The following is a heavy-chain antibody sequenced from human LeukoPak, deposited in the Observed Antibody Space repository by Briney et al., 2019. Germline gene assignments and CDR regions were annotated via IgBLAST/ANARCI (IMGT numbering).Heavy chain of an antibody. J-gene: IGHJ2*01. D-gene: IGHD2-2*01. CDR1: GGSISSYY. V-gene: IGHV4-4*07. Sequence: SETPSLTCTVSGGSISSYYWSWIRQPAGKGLEWIGRIYSSGSTNYNPSLKSRVTMLVDTSKNQFSLKLSSVTAADTAVYYCARGQYHLLYWYFDLWGRGTLVTVSS. CDR2: IYSSGST. CDR3: ARGQYHLLYWYFDL.